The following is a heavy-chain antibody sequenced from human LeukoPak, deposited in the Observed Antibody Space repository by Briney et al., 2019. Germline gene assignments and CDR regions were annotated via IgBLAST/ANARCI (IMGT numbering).Heavy chain of an antibody. CDR3: ARTRCPKDYSNCHLDY. V-gene: IGHV3-74*01. CDR1: GFTLSIFW. Sequence: GGSLRLSCEASGFTLSIFWMHWVRQPPGKGLLWVSRINIDGSDTSYADSVKGRFTVSRDNAKNTLYLQMNSLRAEDTAVYCCARTRCPKDYSNCHLDYWGQGTLVTVSS. D-gene: IGHD4-11*01. J-gene: IGHJ4*02. CDR2: INIDGSDT.